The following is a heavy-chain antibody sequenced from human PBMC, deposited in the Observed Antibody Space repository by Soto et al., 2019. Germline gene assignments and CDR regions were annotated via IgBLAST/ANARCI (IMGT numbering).Heavy chain of an antibody. CDR2: INHSGST. Sequence: SETLSLTCAVYGGSFSGYYWSWIRQPPGKGLEWIGEINHSGSTNYNPSLKSRVTISVDTSKNQFSLKLSSVTAADTAVYYCARGSGYSYGFYGMDVWGQGTTVTVSS. CDR3: ARGSGYSYGFYGMDV. J-gene: IGHJ6*02. V-gene: IGHV4-34*01. CDR1: GGSFSGYY. D-gene: IGHD5-18*01.